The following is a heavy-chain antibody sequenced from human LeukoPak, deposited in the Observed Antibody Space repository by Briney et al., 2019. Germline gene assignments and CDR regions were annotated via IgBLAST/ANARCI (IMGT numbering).Heavy chain of an antibody. J-gene: IGHJ4*01. V-gene: IGHV4-39*01. Sequence: KPSETLSLTCSVSNGSLSTSSYYWGWIRQPPGKGLEWIGTVFYSGATYYNPSLKGRVTMSIVTSKNQFSLKVTSVTAADTAVYYCARLWDNWGGGTGGIDCWGHGTPVTVSS. CDR3: ARLWDNWGGGTGGIDC. D-gene: IGHD7-27*01. CDR2: VFYSGAT. CDR1: NGSLSTSSYY.